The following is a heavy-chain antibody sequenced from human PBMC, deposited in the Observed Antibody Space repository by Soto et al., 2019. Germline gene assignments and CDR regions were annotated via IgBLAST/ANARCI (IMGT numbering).Heavy chain of an antibody. CDR2: ISAYNGNT. CDR1: GYTFTSYG. J-gene: IGHJ5*02. V-gene: IGHV1-18*01. D-gene: IGHD4-17*01. CDR3: ARGDDYGDSNNWFDP. Sequence: GASVKVSCKASGYTFTSYGISWVRQAPGQGLEWMGWISAYNGNTNYAQKLQGRVTMTTDTSTSTAYMELRSLRSDDTAVYYCARGDDYGDSNNWFDPWGQGTLVTVSS.